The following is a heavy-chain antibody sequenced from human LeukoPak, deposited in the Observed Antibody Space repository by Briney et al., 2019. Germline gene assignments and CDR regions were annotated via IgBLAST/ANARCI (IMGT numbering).Heavy chain of an antibody. CDR3: ARRGYYYGSGSYYIFDY. D-gene: IGHD3-10*01. Sequence: SEPLSLTCAVYGGSFSGYYWSWIRQPPGKGLEWIGEINHSGSTNYNPSLKSRVTISVDTSKNQFSLKLSSVTAADTAVYYCARRGYYYGSGSYYIFDYWGQGTLVTVSS. CDR2: INHSGST. V-gene: IGHV4-34*01. CDR1: GGSFSGYY. J-gene: IGHJ4*02.